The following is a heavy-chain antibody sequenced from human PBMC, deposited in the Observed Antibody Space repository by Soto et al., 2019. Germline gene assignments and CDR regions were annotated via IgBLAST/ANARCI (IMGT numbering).Heavy chain of an antibody. D-gene: IGHD6-6*01. V-gene: IGHV1-69*02. CDR3: ARGVRIAARPVAFDI. CDR2: IIPILGIA. J-gene: IGHJ3*02. CDR1: GGTFSSYT. Sequence: QVQLVQSGAEVKKPGSSVKVSCKASGGTFSSYTISWVRQAPGQGLEWMGRIIPILGIANYAQKFQGRVTITADKSTSTAYMELSSLRSEDTAVYYCARGVRIAARPVAFDIWGQGTMVTVSS.